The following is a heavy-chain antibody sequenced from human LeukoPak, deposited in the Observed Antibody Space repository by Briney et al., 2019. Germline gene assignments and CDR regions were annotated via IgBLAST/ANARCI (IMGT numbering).Heavy chain of an antibody. Sequence: SVKVSCKASGGTFSSYAISWVRQAPGQGLEWMGGIIPIFGTANYAQKFQGRVTITTDESTSTAYMELGSLRSEDTAVYYCARGRADIVVVPAAPPDAFDIWGQGTMVTVSS. D-gene: IGHD2-2*01. J-gene: IGHJ3*02. CDR3: ARGRADIVVVPAAPPDAFDI. V-gene: IGHV1-69*05. CDR2: IIPIFGTA. CDR1: GGTFSSYA.